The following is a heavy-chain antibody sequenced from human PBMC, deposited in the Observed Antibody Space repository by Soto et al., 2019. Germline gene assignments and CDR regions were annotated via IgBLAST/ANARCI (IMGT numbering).Heavy chain of an antibody. D-gene: IGHD2-15*01. V-gene: IGHV1-69*01. CDR3: ARVGPRVVAAIDAFDI. Sequence: SVKVSCTASGGTFSSYAISWVRQAPGQGLEWMGGIIPIFGTANYAQKFQGRVTITADESTSTAYMELSSLRSEDTAVYYCARVGPRVVAAIDAFDIWGQGTMVTVSS. CDR2: IIPIFGTA. CDR1: GGTFSSYA. J-gene: IGHJ3*02.